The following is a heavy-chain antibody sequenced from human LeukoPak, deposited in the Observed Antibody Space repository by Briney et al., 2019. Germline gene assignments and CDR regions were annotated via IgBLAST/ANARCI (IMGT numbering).Heavy chain of an antibody. J-gene: IGHJ6*03. CDR1: GYTFGSYD. Sequence: ASVKVSCKASGYTFGSYDINWVRQATGQGLEWMGWMNPNSGNTAYAQKLQGRVTMTTDTSTSTAYMELRSLRSDDTAVYYCARVDLGGFYYMDVWGKGTTVTISS. CDR3: ARVDLGGFYYMDV. V-gene: IGHV1-8*01. CDR2: MNPNSGNT. D-gene: IGHD3-16*01.